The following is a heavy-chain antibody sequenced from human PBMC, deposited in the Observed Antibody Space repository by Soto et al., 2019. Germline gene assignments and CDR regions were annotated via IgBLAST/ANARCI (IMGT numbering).Heavy chain of an antibody. J-gene: IGHJ6*02. CDR3: ARGMLNCNYGPRDYYCYGMDV. D-gene: IGHD1-7*01. CDR1: GGTFSSYA. Sequence: SVKVSCKASGGTFSSYAISWVRQAPGQGLEWMGGIIPIFGTANYAQKFQGRVTITADESTSTAYMELSSLRSEDTAVYYCARGMLNCNYGPRDYYCYGMDVWGQGTTVTVSS. V-gene: IGHV1-69*13. CDR2: IIPIFGTA.